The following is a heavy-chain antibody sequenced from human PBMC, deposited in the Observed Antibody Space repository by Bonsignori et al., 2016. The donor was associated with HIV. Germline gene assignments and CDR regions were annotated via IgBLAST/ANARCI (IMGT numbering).Heavy chain of an antibody. V-gene: IGHV1-46*01. D-gene: IGHD1-1*01. J-gene: IGHJ4*02. CDR1: GYIFTDFY. CDR3: VRSYDQNFEL. CDR2: IKSSDGST. Sequence: QVQLVQSGAEVKKPGASVTVSCMASGYIFTDFYMHWVRRAPGQGLEWVGMIKSSDGSTRFLDKFQGRITMTSDPLSSTVYMQLSSLRPEDTAIYYCVRSYDQNFELWGQGTLVTVSS.